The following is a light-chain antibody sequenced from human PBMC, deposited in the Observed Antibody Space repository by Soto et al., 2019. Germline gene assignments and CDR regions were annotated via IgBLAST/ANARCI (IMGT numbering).Light chain of an antibody. Sequence: QAVLTQPASVSVSLGQSITISCTGTSSDLGGYNYVSLYQQHPGKAPRLVIYEVTNRPSGVSNRFSGSKSGNTASLTISGLQADDEAPYYCTSFTDSSLYVFGTGTKV. CDR1: SSDLGGYNY. J-gene: IGLJ1*01. CDR2: EVT. CDR3: TSFTDSSLYV. V-gene: IGLV2-14*01.